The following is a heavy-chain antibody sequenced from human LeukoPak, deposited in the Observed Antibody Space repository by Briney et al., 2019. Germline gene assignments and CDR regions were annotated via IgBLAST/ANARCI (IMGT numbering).Heavy chain of an antibody. J-gene: IGHJ4*02. D-gene: IGHD4-11*01. CDR2: IHHSGST. Sequence: PSETLSLTCTVSGYSISSGYYWGWIRQPPGKGLEWIGSIHHSGSTYYKPSLKSRLTISVDTSKSQFSLTLSSVTAADTAVYYCATYSNYIDYWGQGTLVTVSS. CDR1: GYSISSGYY. V-gene: IGHV4-38-2*02. CDR3: ATYSNYIDY.